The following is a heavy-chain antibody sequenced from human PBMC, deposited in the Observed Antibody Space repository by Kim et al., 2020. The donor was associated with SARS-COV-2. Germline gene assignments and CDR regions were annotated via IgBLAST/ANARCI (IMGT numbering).Heavy chain of an antibody. J-gene: IGHJ4*02. CDR3: AREGYGDYAYYFDY. Sequence: ADSVKGRFTSSRDNAKNSLYLQMNSLRAEDTALYHCAREGYGDYAYYFDYWGQGTLVTVSS. D-gene: IGHD4-17*01. V-gene: IGHV3-20*01.